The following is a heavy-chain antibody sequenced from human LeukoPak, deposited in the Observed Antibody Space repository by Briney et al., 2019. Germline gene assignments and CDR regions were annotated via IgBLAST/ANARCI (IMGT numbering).Heavy chain of an antibody. CDR1: GGSISSGGYS. D-gene: IGHD2-15*01. Sequence: SQTLSLTCAVSGGSISSGGYSWSRIRQPPGKGLEWIGYIYHSGSTYYNPSLKSRVTISVDRSKNQFSLKLSSVTAADTAVYYCARGGKRCSGGSCYAFSPLGYWGQGTLVTVSS. CDR2: IYHSGST. CDR3: ARGGKRCSGGSCYAFSPLGY. J-gene: IGHJ4*02. V-gene: IGHV4-30-2*01.